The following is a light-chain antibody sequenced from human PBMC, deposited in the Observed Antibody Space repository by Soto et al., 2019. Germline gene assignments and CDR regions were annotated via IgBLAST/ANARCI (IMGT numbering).Light chain of an antibody. CDR3: QAYDYSLTAFV. Sequence: QSVLTQPPSVSGVPGQRVTISCTGNNSNLGAGYDVHWYQQLPGAAPKLVVFGNRNRSSGVPERFSGSKSGTSASLAITGLQAEDEADYYCQAYDYSLTAFVFGGGTKLTVL. CDR1: NSNLGAGYD. V-gene: IGLV1-40*01. CDR2: GNR. J-gene: IGLJ3*02.